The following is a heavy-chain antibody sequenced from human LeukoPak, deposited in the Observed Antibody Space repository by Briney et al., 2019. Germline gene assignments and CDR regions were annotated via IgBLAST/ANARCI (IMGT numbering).Heavy chain of an antibody. Sequence: ASVKVSCKASGYTFTSYDINWVRRATGQGLEWMGWMNPNSGNTGYAQKFQGRVTMTRNTSISTAYMELSSLRSEDTAVYYCARFKAARYYYYGMDVWGQGTTVTVSS. CDR3: ARFKAARYYYYGMDV. J-gene: IGHJ6*02. V-gene: IGHV1-8*01. CDR2: MNPNSGNT. D-gene: IGHD2-15*01. CDR1: GYTFTSYD.